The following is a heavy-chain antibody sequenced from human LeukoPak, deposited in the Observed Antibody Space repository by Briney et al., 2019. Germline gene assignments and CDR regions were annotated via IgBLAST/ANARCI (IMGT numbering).Heavy chain of an antibody. CDR2: ISGSGGST. CDR3: AKGGEYCSSTSCYRVY. J-gene: IGHJ4*02. V-gene: IGHV3-23*01. CDR1: GFTFTSYA. Sequence: RGSLRLSCAASGFTFTSYAMSWVRQAPGEGLERVSAISGSGGSTYYADSVKGRFTNSRDNSKNTLYLQMNSLRAEDTAVYYCAKGGEYCSSTSCYRVYWGQGTLVTVSS. D-gene: IGHD2-2*01.